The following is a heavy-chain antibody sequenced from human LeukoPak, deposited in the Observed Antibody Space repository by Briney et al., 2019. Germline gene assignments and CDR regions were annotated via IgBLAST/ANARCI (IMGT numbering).Heavy chain of an antibody. J-gene: IGHJ4*02. CDR3: AKGNARIAAAGTNFDH. CDR2: ISGSGGST. Sequence: GGSLRLSCAASGFTFSSYAMSWVRQAPGKGLEWVSAISGSGGSTYYADSVKGRFTISRDNSKNTLYLQMNSLRAEDTAVYYCAKGNARIAAAGTNFDHWGQGTLVTVSS. V-gene: IGHV3-23*01. CDR1: GFTFSSYA. D-gene: IGHD6-13*01.